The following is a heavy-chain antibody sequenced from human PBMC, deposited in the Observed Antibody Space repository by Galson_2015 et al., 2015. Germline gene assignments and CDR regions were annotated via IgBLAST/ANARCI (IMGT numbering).Heavy chain of an antibody. CDR2: ISSSGSIR. D-gene: IGHD3-16*01. V-gene: IGHV3-48*03. Sequence: SLRLSCAASGFTFSSYDMNWVRQAPGKGLEWVSYISSSGSIRYYADSVKGRFTSSRDNAKHSLFLQMNSLSAEDTAVYYCGSGYFYTFLHWGQGTTVTVSS. CDR3: GSGYFYTFLH. J-gene: IGHJ6*02. CDR1: GFTFSSYD.